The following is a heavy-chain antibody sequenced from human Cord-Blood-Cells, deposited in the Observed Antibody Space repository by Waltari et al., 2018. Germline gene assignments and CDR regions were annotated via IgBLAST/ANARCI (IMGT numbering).Heavy chain of an antibody. D-gene: IGHD7-27*01. Sequence: QVQLQQWGAGLLKPSETLSLTCAVYGGSFSGYYWSWIRQPPGKGLEWIGEIHHSGSTNDSPSRKSRVTISVDTSKNQFALKLSSGTAADTAVYYCARGRKLGRRDFDLWGRGTLVTVSS. CDR2: IHHSGST. CDR3: ARGRKLGRRDFDL. J-gene: IGHJ2*01. V-gene: IGHV4-34*01. CDR1: GGSFSGYY.